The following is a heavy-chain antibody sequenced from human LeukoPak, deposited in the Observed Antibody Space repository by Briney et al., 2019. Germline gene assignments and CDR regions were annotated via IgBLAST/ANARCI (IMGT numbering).Heavy chain of an antibody. CDR2: IKSKAGGGTP. D-gene: IGHD6-13*01. CDR1: GFTFIDAW. CDR3: ATIRDSSSWAFDY. V-gene: IGHV3-15*01. J-gene: IGHJ4*02. Sequence: GGSLRLSCAASGFTFIDAWMSWDRQAPGKGLEWVGRIKSKAGGGTPDYAAPVKGRFTISRDDPQNTLYVQMDSLTTDDTAVYYCATIRDSSSWAFDYWGQGTLVTVSS.